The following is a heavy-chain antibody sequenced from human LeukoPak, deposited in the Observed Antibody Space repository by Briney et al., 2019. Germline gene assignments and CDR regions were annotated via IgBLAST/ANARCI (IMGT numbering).Heavy chain of an antibody. Sequence: GESLKISCKGSGYSFTGYWIGWVRQMPGKGLEWMGIIYPGDSDTRYSPSFQGQVTISADKSISTAYLQWSSLKASDTAMYYCARAAYCSGGSCYSGGGYYWGQGTLSPSPQ. D-gene: IGHD2-15*01. V-gene: IGHV5-51*01. CDR3: ARAAYCSGGSCYSGGGYY. J-gene: IGHJ4*02. CDR2: IYPGDSDT. CDR1: GYSFTGYW.